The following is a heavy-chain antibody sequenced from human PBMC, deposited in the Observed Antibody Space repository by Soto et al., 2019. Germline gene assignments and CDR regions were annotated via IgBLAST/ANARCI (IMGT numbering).Heavy chain of an antibody. Sequence: PGGSLRLSCAASGFTFSNYGIHWVRQAPGKGLEWVAVISYDGNNKYYADSVKGRFTISRDNSKNTLYLQMNSLRAEDTAVYYCAKDWGYYGSGSSYFDYWGQGPLVTVS. CDR1: GFTFSNYG. CDR2: ISYDGNNK. J-gene: IGHJ4*02. CDR3: AKDWGYYGSGSSYFDY. D-gene: IGHD3-10*01. V-gene: IGHV3-30*18.